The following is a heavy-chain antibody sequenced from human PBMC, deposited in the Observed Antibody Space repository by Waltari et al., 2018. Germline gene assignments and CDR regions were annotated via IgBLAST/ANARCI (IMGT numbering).Heavy chain of an antibody. CDR1: GYTFPSYA. Sequence: QVQLVQSGAEVKKPGASVKVSCKASGYTFPSYAMHWGRQAPGQRLEWMGWINAGNGNTKYSQKFQGRVTITRDTSASTAYMELSSLRSEDTAVYYCARGGCSGGSCYGPLDYWGQGTLVTVSS. CDR3: ARGGCSGGSCYGPLDY. CDR2: INAGNGNT. J-gene: IGHJ4*02. V-gene: IGHV1-3*01. D-gene: IGHD2-15*01.